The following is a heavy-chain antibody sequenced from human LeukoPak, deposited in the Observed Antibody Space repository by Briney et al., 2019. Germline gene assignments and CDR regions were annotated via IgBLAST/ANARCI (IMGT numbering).Heavy chain of an antibody. CDR2: IYTSGST. V-gene: IGHV4-61*02. D-gene: IGHD1-26*01. CDR3: ARDWFGGSYYGAFDI. J-gene: IGHJ3*02. CDR1: GGSISSDSYY. Sequence: SETLSLTCTVSGGSISSDSYYWSWIRQPAGKGLEWIGRIYTSGSTNYNPSLKSRVTISVDTSKNQFSLKLSSVTAADTAVYYCARDWFGGSYYGAFDIWGQGTMVTVSS.